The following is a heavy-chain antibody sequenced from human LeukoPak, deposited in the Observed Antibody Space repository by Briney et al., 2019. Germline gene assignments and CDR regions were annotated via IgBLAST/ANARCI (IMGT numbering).Heavy chain of an antibody. D-gene: IGHD3-16*01. J-gene: IGHJ4*02. CDR2: IYYSGST. CDR1: GDSMNSYY. V-gene: IGHV4-59*01. CDR3: ARDRFTFDY. Sequence: SETLSLTCTVSGDSMNSYYWSWIRQPPGKGLEWIGYIYYSGSTNYNLSLKSRVTISVDTSKNQFSLKLSSVTAADTAVYYCARDRFTFDYWGQGTLVTVSS.